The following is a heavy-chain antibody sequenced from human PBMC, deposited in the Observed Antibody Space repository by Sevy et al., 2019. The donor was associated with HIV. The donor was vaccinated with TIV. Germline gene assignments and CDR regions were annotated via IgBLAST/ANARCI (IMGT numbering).Heavy chain of an antibody. Sequence: GGSLRLSCAASGFTFSTYWMTWVRQAPGKGLEWVANIKEDGSEKYYVDSVKGRFTISRDKAKNSLYLQMNSLRAEDTAVYYCARDQGCSSTSCSNWCDPWGQGTLVTVSS. V-gene: IGHV3-7*01. D-gene: IGHD2-2*01. J-gene: IGHJ5*02. CDR1: GFTFSTYW. CDR2: IKEDGSEK. CDR3: ARDQGCSSTSCSNWCDP.